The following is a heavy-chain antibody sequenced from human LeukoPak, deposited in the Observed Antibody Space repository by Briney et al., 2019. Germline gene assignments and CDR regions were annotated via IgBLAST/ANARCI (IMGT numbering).Heavy chain of an antibody. J-gene: IGHJ6*03. CDR3: ARGRKVYYDILTGYYYYYYMDV. CDR1: GGTFSSYA. Sequence: ASVKVSCKASGGTFSSYAISWVRRAPGQGLEWMGGIIPIFGTANYAQKFQGRVTITADKSTSTAYMELSSLRSEDTAVYYCARGRKVYYDILTGYYYYYYMDVWGKGTTVIVSS. V-gene: IGHV1-69*06. D-gene: IGHD3-9*01. CDR2: IIPIFGTA.